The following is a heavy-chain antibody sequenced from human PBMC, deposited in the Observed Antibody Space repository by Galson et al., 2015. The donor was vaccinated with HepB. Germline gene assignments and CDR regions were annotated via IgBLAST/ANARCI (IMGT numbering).Heavy chain of an antibody. J-gene: IGHJ4*02. D-gene: IGHD1-26*01. CDR3: ARGGVGATYFDY. V-gene: IGHV4-34*01. CDR1: GGSFSGYY. CDR2: IYHSGST. Sequence: SETLSLTCAVYGGSFSGYYWSWVRQSPGKGLEWIGEIYHSGSTNYNPSLKSRVTISVDTSKNQFSLRLSSVTAADTAVYYCARGGVGATYFDYWGQGTLVTVSS.